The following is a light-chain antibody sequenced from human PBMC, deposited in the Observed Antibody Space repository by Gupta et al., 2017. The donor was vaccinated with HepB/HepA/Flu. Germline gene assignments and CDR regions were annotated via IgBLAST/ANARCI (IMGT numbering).Light chain of an antibody. J-gene: IGKJ3*01. Sequence: IVLTQSPLSLTVTPGEPASISCRSSQSLLYDNGYNYLSWYLQKPGQSPHLLIYLGSSRASGVPDRFSGSGSGTYFTLHISRVEAEDVGTYHCMQTRQNPFTFGPGTKVD. CDR1: QSLLYDNGYNY. V-gene: IGKV2-28*01. CDR3: MQTRQNPFT. CDR2: LGS.